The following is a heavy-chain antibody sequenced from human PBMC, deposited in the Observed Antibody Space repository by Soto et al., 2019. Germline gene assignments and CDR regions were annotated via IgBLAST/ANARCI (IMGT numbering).Heavy chain of an antibody. J-gene: IGHJ4*02. CDR2: IKQDGSEK. V-gene: IGHV3-7*01. CDR3: ARQGGNWNPRYSLA. D-gene: IGHD1-1*01. Sequence: GWSLRLSCAASGFTFSSYWMSWVRQAPGKGLEWVANIKQDGSEKYYVDSVKGRFTISRDNAKNSLYLQMNSLRAEDTVVYYCARQGGNWNPRYSLARGQGTLVTVFS. CDR1: GFTFSSYW.